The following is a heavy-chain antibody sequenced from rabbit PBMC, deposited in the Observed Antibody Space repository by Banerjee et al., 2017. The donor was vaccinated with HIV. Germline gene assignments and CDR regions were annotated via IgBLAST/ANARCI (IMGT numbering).Heavy chain of an antibody. Sequence: QEQLEESGGDLVKPGASLTLTCKASGSDISSNAMCWVRQAPGKGLELIACIYSSNGDKWYASWVNGRFTISRSTSLNTVDLKMTSLTVADTATYFCARGAGVIGWNFNLWGQGTLVTVS. J-gene: IGHJ4*01. CDR3: ARGAGVIGWNFNL. D-gene: IGHD4-2*01. V-gene: IGHV1S47*01. CDR1: GSDISSNA. CDR2: IYSSNGDK.